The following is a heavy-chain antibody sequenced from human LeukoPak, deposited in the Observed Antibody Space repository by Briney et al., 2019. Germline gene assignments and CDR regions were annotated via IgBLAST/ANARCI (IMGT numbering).Heavy chain of an antibody. CDR3: ARDSSHYDILTGNAFDI. V-gene: IGHV1-3*01. CDR1: GYTFTSYV. Sequence: ASVKVSCKASGYTFTSYVMHWVRQAPGQRLEWMEWINAGNGNTKYSQKFQGRVTITRDTSASTAYMELSSLRSEDTAVYYCARDSSHYDILTGNAFDIWGQGTMVTVSS. J-gene: IGHJ3*02. D-gene: IGHD3-9*01. CDR2: INAGNGNT.